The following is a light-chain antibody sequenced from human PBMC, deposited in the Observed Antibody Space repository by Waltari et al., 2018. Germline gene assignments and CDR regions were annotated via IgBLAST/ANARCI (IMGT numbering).Light chain of an antibody. CDR1: QSVSSY. V-gene: IGKV3-11*01. CDR3: QQRSNRPPWT. CDR2: DAS. J-gene: IGKJ1*01. Sequence: EIVLTQSPATLSLSPGERATLSCRASQSVSSYLAWYQQTPCQAPRLLIYDASNRATGIPARFSGSGSGTDFTLTINSLEPEDFAVYYCQQRSNRPPWTFGQGTRVEIK.